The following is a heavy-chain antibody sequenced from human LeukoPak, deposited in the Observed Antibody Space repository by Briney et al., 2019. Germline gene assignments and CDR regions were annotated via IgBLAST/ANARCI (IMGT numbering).Heavy chain of an antibody. CDR1: GGSFSGYY. CDR2: IYYSGST. V-gene: IGHV4-59*01. D-gene: IGHD6-13*01. Sequence: PSETLSLTCAVYGGSFSGYYWSRIRQPPGKGLEWIGYIYYSGSTNYNPSLKSRVTISVDTSKNQFSLKLSSVTAADTAVYYCARESPAGLFDYWGQGTLVTVSS. J-gene: IGHJ4*02. CDR3: ARESPAGLFDY.